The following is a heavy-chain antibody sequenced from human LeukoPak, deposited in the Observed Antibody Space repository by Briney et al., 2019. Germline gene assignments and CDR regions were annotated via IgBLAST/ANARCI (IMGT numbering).Heavy chain of an antibody. CDR1: GFTFSSYD. Sequence: GGSLRLSCAASGFTFSSYDMSWVRQAPGKGLEWVSGISGEGAYTYYADSVKGRFSISRDNSKNTLYLQMNSLRAEDTAVYYCATGNYYDSRGYYTFGHWGQGTLVTVSS. D-gene: IGHD3-22*01. V-gene: IGHV3-23*01. CDR3: ATGNYYDSRGYYTFGH. J-gene: IGHJ1*01. CDR2: ISGEGAYT.